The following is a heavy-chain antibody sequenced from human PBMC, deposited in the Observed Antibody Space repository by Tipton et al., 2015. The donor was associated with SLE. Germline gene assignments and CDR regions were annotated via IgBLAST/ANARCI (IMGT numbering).Heavy chain of an antibody. D-gene: IGHD1-26*01. CDR1: GFTFSSYA. J-gene: IGHJ4*02. CDR2: ISGSGGST. CDR3: AKDGGYSGSYYFDY. V-gene: IGHV3-23*01. Sequence: SLRLSCTASGFTFSSYAMSWVRQAPGKGLEWVSAISGSGGSTYYADSVKGRFTISRDNSKNTLYLQMNSLRAEDTAVYYCAKDGGYSGSYYFDYWGQGTLVTVSS.